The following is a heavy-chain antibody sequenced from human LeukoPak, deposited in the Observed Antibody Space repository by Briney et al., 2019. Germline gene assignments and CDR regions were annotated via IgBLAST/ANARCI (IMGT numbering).Heavy chain of an antibody. J-gene: IGHJ4*02. Sequence: GGSLRLSCAASGFTFSTYGMHWVRQAPGKGLEWVALILYDGSTKYYADSVKGRFTISRDNSKNTLYLQMNSLRAEDTAVYYCAKDRAGPTGYFDYWGQGTLVTVSS. V-gene: IGHV3-30*18. D-gene: IGHD3-10*01. CDR1: GFTFSTYG. CDR2: ILYDGSTK. CDR3: AKDRAGPTGYFDY.